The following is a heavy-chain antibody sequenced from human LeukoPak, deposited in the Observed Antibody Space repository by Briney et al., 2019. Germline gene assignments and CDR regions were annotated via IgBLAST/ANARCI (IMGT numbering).Heavy chain of an antibody. CDR3: ARGGYFDWFPTPYYYYGMDV. Sequence: GGSLRLSCAASGFTFSGYSMSWVRQAPGKGLEWVSAISGSGGRTYYAGSVKCRFTISREHAMNSLYLQMNSLRAEDTAVYYCARGGYFDWFPTPYYYYGMDVWGQGTTVTVSS. V-gene: IGHV3-23*01. CDR1: GFTFSGYS. D-gene: IGHD3-9*01. J-gene: IGHJ6*02. CDR2: ISGSGGRT.